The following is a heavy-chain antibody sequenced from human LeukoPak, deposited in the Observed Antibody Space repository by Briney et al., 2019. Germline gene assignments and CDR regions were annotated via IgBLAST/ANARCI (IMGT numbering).Heavy chain of an antibody. Sequence: GRSLTLSCAASGFTFSIYGMHGVRQAPGKGLEWVAVIWYDGSNKYYADSVKGRFTICRDNSKNTLYLQMNSLRAEDTAVYYCARGAVTTYGMDVWGQGTTVTVSS. CDR3: ARGAVTTYGMDV. D-gene: IGHD5-18*01. V-gene: IGHV3-33*01. J-gene: IGHJ6*02. CDR2: IWYDGSNK. CDR1: GFTFSIYG.